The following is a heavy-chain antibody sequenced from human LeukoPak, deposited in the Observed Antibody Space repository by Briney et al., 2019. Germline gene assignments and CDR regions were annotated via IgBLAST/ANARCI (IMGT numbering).Heavy chain of an antibody. Sequence: GESLKISCKGSGYRFTSYWIGWVRQMPGKGLEWMGSIYPGDSDTRYSASFQGQVTISADKSISTAYLQWSSLKASDTAMYYCAGGADSAAIGPLDAFDIWGQGTMVTVSS. J-gene: IGHJ3*02. CDR3: AGGADSAAIGPLDAFDI. CDR2: IYPGDSDT. D-gene: IGHD2-2*02. CDR1: GYRFTSYW. V-gene: IGHV5-51*01.